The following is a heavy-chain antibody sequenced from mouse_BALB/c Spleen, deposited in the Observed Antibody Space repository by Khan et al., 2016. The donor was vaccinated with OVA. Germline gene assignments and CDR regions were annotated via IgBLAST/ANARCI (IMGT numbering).Heavy chain of an antibody. CDR1: GYTFTSYY. D-gene: IGHD1-1*01. Sequence: QVQLQQPGAELVKPGASVKLSCKASGYTFTSYYMYWVKQRPGQGLEWIGGINPNNGGTNFNEKFKSKATLTVDKSSSTAYMQLSSLTSEDSAVYYCTRRGVYYYGSSYAGFFDVWGAGTTVTVSS. CDR2: INPNNGGT. J-gene: IGHJ1*01. CDR3: TRRGVYYYGSSYAGFFDV. V-gene: IGHV1S81*02.